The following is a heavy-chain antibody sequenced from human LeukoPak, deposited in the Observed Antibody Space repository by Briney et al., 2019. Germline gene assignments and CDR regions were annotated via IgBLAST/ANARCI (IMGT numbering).Heavy chain of an antibody. Sequence: GGSLRLSCAASGFTVSNNYMSWVREAPGKGLEWVSISYSDSNTNYADSVKGRFTISRDTSQNTLSLQMNSLRVEDTAVYYCVRKNRDFNAAFDIWGQGTVVTVSS. V-gene: IGHV3-53*01. CDR1: GFTVSNNY. J-gene: IGHJ3*02. D-gene: IGHD1-14*01. CDR3: VRKNRDFNAAFDI. CDR2: SYSDSNT.